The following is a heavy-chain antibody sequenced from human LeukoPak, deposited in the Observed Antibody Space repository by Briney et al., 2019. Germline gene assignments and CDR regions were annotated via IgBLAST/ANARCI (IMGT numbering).Heavy chain of an antibody. CDR3: ARGSGSGWYFDANYYYYMDV. Sequence: PSEILSLTCTVSGYSISSGYYWGWIRQPPGKGLEWIGSIYHSGSTYYNPSLKSRVTISVDTSKNQFSLKLSSVTAADTAVYYCARGSGSGWYFDANYYYYMDVWGKGTTVTVSS. J-gene: IGHJ6*03. CDR2: IYHSGST. D-gene: IGHD6-19*01. V-gene: IGHV4-38-2*02. CDR1: GYSISSGYY.